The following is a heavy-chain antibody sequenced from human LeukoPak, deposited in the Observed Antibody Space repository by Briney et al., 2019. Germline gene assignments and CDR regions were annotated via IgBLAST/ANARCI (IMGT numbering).Heavy chain of an antibody. V-gene: IGHV4-59*01. CDR1: GGSISSYY. J-gene: IGHJ5*02. CDR3: ARGRLYGAVAGWGDWFDP. CDR2: IYYSGST. D-gene: IGHD6-19*01. Sequence: SETLSLTCTVSGGSISSYYWSWIRQPPGKGLEWIGYIYYSGSTNYNPSLKSRATISVDTSKNQFSLKLSSVTAADTAVYYCARGRLYGAVAGWGDWFDPWGQGTLVTVSS.